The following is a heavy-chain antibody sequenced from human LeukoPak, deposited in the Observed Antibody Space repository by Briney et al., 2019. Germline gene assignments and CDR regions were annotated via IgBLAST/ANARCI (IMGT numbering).Heavy chain of an antibody. Sequence: GGSLRLSCAASGFTFSNYWMHWVRQAPGKGLVWVSLIYSDGGTTNYADSVKGRFTISRDNAKNTLYLQMNSLRVEDTAVYYCARDTYSIAEWGQGTLVTVSS. CDR2: IYSDGGTT. D-gene: IGHD1-26*01. CDR3: ARDTYSIAE. J-gene: IGHJ4*02. CDR1: GFTFSNYW. V-gene: IGHV3-74*01.